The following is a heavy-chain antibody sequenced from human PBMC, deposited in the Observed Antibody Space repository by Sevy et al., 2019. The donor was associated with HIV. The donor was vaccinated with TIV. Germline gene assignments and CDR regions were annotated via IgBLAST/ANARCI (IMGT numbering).Heavy chain of an antibody. CDR1: GESFSGYY. Sequence: SETLSLTCAVYGESFSGYYWRWIRQPPGKRLEWIGEINHSGSTNYNPSLKSRVTISVDTSKKQFSLKLTSVTAADTALYYCARVRCGGDCYLFDIWGQGTMVTVSS. J-gene: IGHJ3*02. CDR2: INHSGST. CDR3: ARVRCGGDCYLFDI. V-gene: IGHV4-34*01. D-gene: IGHD2-21*02.